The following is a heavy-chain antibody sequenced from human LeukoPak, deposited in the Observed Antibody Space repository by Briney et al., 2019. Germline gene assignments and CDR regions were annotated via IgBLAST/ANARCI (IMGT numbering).Heavy chain of an antibody. CDR3: VRNNAMDV. V-gene: IGHV3-7*03. CDR2: VNRDGSET. CDR1: GFTLSNHW. D-gene: IGHD2-8*01. J-gene: IGHJ6*02. Sequence: GGSLRLSCAATGFTLSNHWMTWVRQVPGRGPEWVANVNRDGSETYYLDSVKGRFTISRDNAKNSLYLQMNSLRAEDTALYYCVRNNAMDVWGQGTTVIVSS.